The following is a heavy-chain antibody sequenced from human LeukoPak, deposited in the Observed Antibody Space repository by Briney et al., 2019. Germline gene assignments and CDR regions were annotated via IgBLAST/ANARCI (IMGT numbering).Heavy chain of an antibody. V-gene: IGHV3-48*03. J-gene: IGHJ4*02. CDR2: ISDHGKSR. CDR1: GFIFSNYE. Sequence: GGSLRLSCAASGFIFSNYEMNWVRQTPGKGLEWVSYISDHGKSRNYVDPVKGRFAISRDDAKNSLYLQMNSLRAEDTAVYYCAKDRYSSGWYVYWGQGTLVTVSS. D-gene: IGHD6-19*01. CDR3: AKDRYSSGWYVY.